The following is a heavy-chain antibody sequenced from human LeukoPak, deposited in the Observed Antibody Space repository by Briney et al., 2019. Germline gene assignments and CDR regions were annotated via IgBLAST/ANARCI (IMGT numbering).Heavy chain of an antibody. Sequence: TSETLSLTCTVSGGSISSYYWTWIRQSAGKGPEWIGRINTSGSTNYNPSLRSRVTMSVNTSKNQFSLNLTSVTAADTAVYSCAREGGDPRWLDPWGQGTLVTVSS. CDR2: INTSGST. CDR1: GGSISSYY. J-gene: IGHJ5*02. CDR3: AREGGDPRWLDP. V-gene: IGHV4-4*07. D-gene: IGHD6-25*01.